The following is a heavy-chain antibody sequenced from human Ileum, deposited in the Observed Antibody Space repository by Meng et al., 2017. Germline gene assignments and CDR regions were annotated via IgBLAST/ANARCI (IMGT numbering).Heavy chain of an antibody. CDR3: ATTMVRGVSGGYFDY. Sequence: QVQLTDSGPGLVKPSGTLSLTCAVSGGSISSSNWWSWVRQPPGKGLEWIGEIYHSGSTNYNPSLKSRVTISVDKSKNQFSLKLSSVTAADTAVYYCATTMVRGVSGGYFDYWGQGTLVTVSS. V-gene: IGHV4-4*02. CDR1: GGSISSSNW. CDR2: IYHSGST. J-gene: IGHJ4*02. D-gene: IGHD3-10*01.